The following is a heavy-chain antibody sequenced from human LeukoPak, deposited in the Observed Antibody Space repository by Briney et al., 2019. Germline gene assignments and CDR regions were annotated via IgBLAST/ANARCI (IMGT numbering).Heavy chain of an antibody. CDR2: IKQDGSEK. J-gene: IGHJ4*02. Sequence: GRSLRLSCAASGFTFSSYGMHWVRQAPGKGLEWVANIKQDGSEKYYVDSVKGQFTISRDNAKNSLYLQMNSLRAEGTAVYYCARDKDSWDYGDFYDNWGQGTLVTVSS. V-gene: IGHV3-7*01. CDR1: GFTFSSYG. CDR3: ARDKDSWDYGDFYDN. D-gene: IGHD4-17*01.